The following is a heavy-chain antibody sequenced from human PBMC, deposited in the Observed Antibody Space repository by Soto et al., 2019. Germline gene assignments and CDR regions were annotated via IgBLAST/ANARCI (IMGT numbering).Heavy chain of an antibody. CDR2: IDWDDDK. Sequence: ESGPTLVNPTQTLTLTCTFSGFSLSTSGMCVSWIRQPPGKALEWLALIDWDDDKYYSTSLKTRLTISKDTSKNQVVLTMTNMDPVDTATYYCARFPTTGVNGYQYYGMDVWGQGTTVTVSS. CDR1: GFSLSTSGMC. J-gene: IGHJ6*02. D-gene: IGHD1-26*01. CDR3: ARFPTTGVNGYQYYGMDV. V-gene: IGHV2-70*01.